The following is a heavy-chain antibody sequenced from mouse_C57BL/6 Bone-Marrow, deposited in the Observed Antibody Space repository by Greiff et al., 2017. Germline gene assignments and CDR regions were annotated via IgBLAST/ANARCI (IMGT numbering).Heavy chain of an antibody. D-gene: IGHD4-1*01. J-gene: IGHJ2*01. V-gene: IGHV14-4*01. CDR1: GFNIKDDY. CDR2: LDPENGDT. Sequence: VQLQQSGAELVRPGASVKLSCTASGFNIKDDYMHWVKQRPEQGLEWIGWLDPENGDTEYASKFQGKATITADTASNTAYLQLRSLTSEDTAVYYCANWDHDWGQGTTLTVSS. CDR3: ANWDHD.